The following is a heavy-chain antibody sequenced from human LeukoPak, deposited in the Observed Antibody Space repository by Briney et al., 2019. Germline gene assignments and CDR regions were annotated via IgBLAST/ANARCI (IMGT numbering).Heavy chain of an antibody. D-gene: IGHD3-3*02. V-gene: IGHV4-38-2*02. J-gene: IGHJ3*02. CDR2: INHSGST. Sequence: SETLSLTCAVSGYSIISDYYWGWFRLPPGKGLEWVGSINHSGSTYYNLSLKSRVTISGDTSKNQFSLKLTSVTAADTAVYYCARERIRPSLGSDAFDIWGQGTMVTVSS. CDR3: ARERIRPSLGSDAFDI. CDR1: GYSIISDYY.